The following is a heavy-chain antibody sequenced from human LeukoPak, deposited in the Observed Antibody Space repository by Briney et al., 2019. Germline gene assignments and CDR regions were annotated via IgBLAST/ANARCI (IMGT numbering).Heavy chain of an antibody. CDR3: TREWVVVVPAAQGFDY. D-gene: IGHD2-2*01. J-gene: IGHJ4*02. Sequence: ASVKVSCKASGYTFTGYYMHWVRQAPGQGLEWMGWINPNSGGTNYAQKFQGRVTMTRDTSISTAYMELSRLRSDDTAVYYCTREWVVVVPAAQGFDYWGQGTLVTVSS. CDR1: GYTFTGYY. V-gene: IGHV1-2*02. CDR2: INPNSGGT.